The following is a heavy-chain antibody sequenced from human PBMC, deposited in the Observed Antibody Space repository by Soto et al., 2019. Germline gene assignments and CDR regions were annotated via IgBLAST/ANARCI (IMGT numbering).Heavy chain of an antibody. J-gene: IGHJ4*02. D-gene: IGHD3-16*01. CDR1: LLSFNTLS. CDR2: INGGGENT. V-gene: IGHV3-23*01. Sequence: GSLRLSWVTSLLSFNTLSIRLFGQAPGKGLELVSAINGGGENTYYADSVKGRFTISRDNSKNTLYLQMDSLRAEDTAVYYCAKHSYYDLCHGNYYSSELWGKPNLVNVSS. CDR3: AKHSYYDLCHGNYYSSEL.